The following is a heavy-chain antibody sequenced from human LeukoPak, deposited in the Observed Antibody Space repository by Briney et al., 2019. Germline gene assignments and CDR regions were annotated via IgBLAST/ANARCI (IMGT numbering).Heavy chain of an antibody. CDR2: IYYSGST. D-gene: IGHD6-19*01. J-gene: IGHJ4*02. Sequence: PSETLSLTCSVSGGSISSSGYYWGRIRQPPGKGLEWIGSIYYSGSTYYNPSLKSRVTISVDTSKNQFSLKLSSVTAADTAVYYCARHTGVAGSPLAYWGQGTLVTVSS. V-gene: IGHV4-39*01. CDR1: GGSISSSGYY. CDR3: ARHTGVAGSPLAY.